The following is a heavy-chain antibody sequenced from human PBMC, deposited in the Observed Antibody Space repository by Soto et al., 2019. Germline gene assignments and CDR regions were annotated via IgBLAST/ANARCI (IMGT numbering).Heavy chain of an antibody. Sequence: PSXTLSLTCTVSGASVSSGNQYWSWIRQPPGKRLEWIGFIYNSVITNYSPSPKGRVSISADTSRNQFSLKVTSVTAADTAVYYCARGWDANSWGQGALVTVSS. CDR3: ARGWDANS. J-gene: IGHJ4*02. CDR1: GASVSSGNQY. CDR2: IYNSVIT. D-gene: IGHD6-19*01. V-gene: IGHV4-61*01.